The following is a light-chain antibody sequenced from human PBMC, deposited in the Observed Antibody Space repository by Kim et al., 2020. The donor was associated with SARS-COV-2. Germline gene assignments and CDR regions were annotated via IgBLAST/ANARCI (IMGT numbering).Light chain of an antibody. CDR3: QQRSNWPPSIT. CDR2: DAS. V-gene: IGKV3-11*01. J-gene: IGKJ5*01. Sequence: EIVLTQSPATLSLSPGETATLSCRASQSVISYLAWYQQKPGQAPMLLIYDASNRGTAIPARFSGSGSGTDFTLTISSLEPEDFAVYYCQQRSNWPPSITFGQGTRLEIK. CDR1: QSVISY.